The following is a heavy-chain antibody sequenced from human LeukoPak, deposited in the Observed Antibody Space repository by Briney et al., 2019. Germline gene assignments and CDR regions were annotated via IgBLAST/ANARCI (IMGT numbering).Heavy chain of an antibody. CDR3: ARDMGDGYNSHYFVY. J-gene: IGHJ4*02. Sequence: SETLSLTCTVSGSSISRYYWSWIRQPPAKGLAWIAYIYYTGSTNYNPSLKSRVTISVDTSKNQFSLKLSSVTAADTAVYYCARDMGDGYNSHYFVYWGQGTLVTVSS. CDR2: IYYTGST. CDR1: GSSISRYY. V-gene: IGHV4-59*01. D-gene: IGHD5-24*01.